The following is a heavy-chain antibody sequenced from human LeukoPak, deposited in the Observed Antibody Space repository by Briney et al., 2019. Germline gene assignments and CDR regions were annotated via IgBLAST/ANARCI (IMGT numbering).Heavy chain of an antibody. V-gene: IGHV1-69*13. CDR3: ARDHKLYSSSWYAFDY. CDR1: GGTFSSYA. CDR2: IIPIFGTA. D-gene: IGHD6-13*01. Sequence: SVKVSCKASGGTFSSYAISWVRLAPGQGLEWMGGIIPIFGTANYAQKFQGRVTITADESTSTAYMELSSLRSEDTAVYYCARDHKLYSSSWYAFDYWGQGTLVTVSS. J-gene: IGHJ4*02.